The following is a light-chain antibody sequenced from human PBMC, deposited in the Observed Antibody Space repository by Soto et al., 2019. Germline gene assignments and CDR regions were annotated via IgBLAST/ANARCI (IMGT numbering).Light chain of an antibody. V-gene: IGKV3-11*01. CDR1: QSVSSY. CDR3: QQRGNWPGT. Sequence: EIVLTQSPATLSLSPGERDTLSCRASQSVSSYLAWYQQKPGQAPRLLIYDASNRATGIPARFSGSGSGTDFTLTISSLEPEDFAVYYCQQRGNWPGTFGQGTKVEIK. J-gene: IGKJ1*01. CDR2: DAS.